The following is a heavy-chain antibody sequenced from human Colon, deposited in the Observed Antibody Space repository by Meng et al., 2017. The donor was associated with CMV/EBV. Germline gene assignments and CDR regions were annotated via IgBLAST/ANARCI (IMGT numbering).Heavy chain of an antibody. D-gene: IGHD2-15*01. J-gene: IGHJ5*02. Sequence: QVQLQESGPGLVXPXXXXXLTXTXSGGSISSADYWWSWIRQPPGKGLEWIAYIYYSGTTYYNPSLQSRVTISVDTSKNQFSLKLSSMTAADTAVYYCARYCSGGSCYNWFDPWGQGTLVTVSS. V-gene: IGHV4-30-4*08. CDR1: GGSISSADYW. CDR3: ARYCSGGSCYNWFDP. CDR2: IYYSGTT.